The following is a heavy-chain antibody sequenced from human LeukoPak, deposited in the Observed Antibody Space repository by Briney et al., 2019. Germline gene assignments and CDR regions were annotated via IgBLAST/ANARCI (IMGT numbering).Heavy chain of an antibody. D-gene: IGHD6-6*01. CDR2: ISYSGSS. CDR3: ARGGASSKFFDY. Sequence: SETLSLTCTVSGGSVSSDYWSWIRQPPGKGLEWIGWISYSGSSNYSPSLKSRVTPSVDTSKNQFSLKLSSVTAADTAVYYCARGGASSKFFDYWGQGTLVTVSS. CDR1: GGSVSSDY. V-gene: IGHV4-59*02. J-gene: IGHJ4*02.